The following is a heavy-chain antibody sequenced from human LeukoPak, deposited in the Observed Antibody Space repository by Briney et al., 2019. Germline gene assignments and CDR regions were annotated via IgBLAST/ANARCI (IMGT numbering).Heavy chain of an antibody. CDR1: GGSISGYY. CDR3: ARGLPGYSGGDDAFDI. D-gene: IGHD2-21*01. J-gene: IGHJ3*02. V-gene: IGHV4-59*01. CDR2: IYYSGST. Sequence: AETLSLTCAASGGSISGYYLTWVRQSPGKGLEWVGYIYYSGSTNYNPSLKSRVTISVDTSKDQFSLRLSSVTAADTAVYYCARGLPGYSGGDDAFDIWGQGTMVTVSS.